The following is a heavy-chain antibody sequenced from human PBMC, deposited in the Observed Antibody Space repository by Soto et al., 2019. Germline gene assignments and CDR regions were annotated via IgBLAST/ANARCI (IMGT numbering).Heavy chain of an antibody. Sequence: EVQLLESGGGLVQPGESLRLSCAASGFTFSSYAMSWVRQAPGKGLEWVSAISGSGGSTYYADSVKGRFTISRDNSKNTLYLQMNSLRAEDTAVYYCAKVPITMIVVVINPYFDYWGQGTLVTVSS. J-gene: IGHJ4*02. CDR2: ISGSGGST. V-gene: IGHV3-23*01. CDR1: GFTFSSYA. D-gene: IGHD3-22*01. CDR3: AKVPITMIVVVINPYFDY.